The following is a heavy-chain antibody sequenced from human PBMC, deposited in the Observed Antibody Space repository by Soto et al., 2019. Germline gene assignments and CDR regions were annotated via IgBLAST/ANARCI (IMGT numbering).Heavy chain of an antibody. V-gene: IGHV3-48*01. CDR1: GFTFSIYS. Sequence: EVQLVESGGGLVQPGGSLRLTCAASGFTFSIYSMNWVRQAPGKGLEWVSYIMPGRSHIFYADSVKGRFTISRDNAKNSQYLQMNSLRAEDTAVYYCEIEKVGVTTVHVFDIWGQGTMVTVSS. J-gene: IGHJ3*02. CDR2: IMPGRSHI. D-gene: IGHD1-26*01. CDR3: EIEKVGVTTVHVFDI.